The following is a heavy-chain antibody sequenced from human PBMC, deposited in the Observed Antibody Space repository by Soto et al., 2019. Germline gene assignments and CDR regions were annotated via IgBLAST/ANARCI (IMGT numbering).Heavy chain of an antibody. Sequence: GESLKISCKGSGYSFTSYWIGWVRQMPGKGLEWMGIIYPGDSDTRYSPSFQGQVTISADKSISTAYLQWSSLKASDTAMYYCARLSAYDFWSGYPPYYSTDVWGKGLTVTVSS. CDR1: GYSFTSYW. CDR3: ARLSAYDFWSGYPPYYSTDV. CDR2: IYPGDSDT. J-gene: IGHJ6*04. D-gene: IGHD3-3*01. V-gene: IGHV5-51*01.